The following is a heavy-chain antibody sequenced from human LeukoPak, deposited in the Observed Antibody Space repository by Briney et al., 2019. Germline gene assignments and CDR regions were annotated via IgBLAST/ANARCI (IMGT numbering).Heavy chain of an antibody. V-gene: IGHV3-74*01. D-gene: IGHD4-17*01. CDR3: ARDRTTVTVFDY. CDR2: IHSDGSIT. J-gene: IGHJ4*02. CDR1: GFTFSSHW. Sequence: QPGGSLRLSCAASGFTFSSHWMHWVRQALGKGLVWVARIHSDGSITSYADSVEGRFTVSRDNAKNTLYLQMNSLRGDDTAVYYCARDRTTVTVFDYWGQGTLVTVSS.